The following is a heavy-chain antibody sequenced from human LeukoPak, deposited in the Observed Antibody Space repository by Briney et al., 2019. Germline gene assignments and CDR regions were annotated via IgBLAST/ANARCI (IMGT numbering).Heavy chain of an antibody. V-gene: IGHV3-48*03. CDR3: ARGPWGVAATPDPGFDY. D-gene: IGHD2-15*01. CDR1: GFTFSSYE. CDR2: INSSGSTI. J-gene: IGHJ4*02. Sequence: GGSLRLSCAASGFTFSSYEMNWVRQAPGKGLEWVSYINSSGSTIYYADSVKGRLNISRDNAKNSLYLQMNSLRAEDTAVYYCARGPWGVAATPDPGFDYWGQGTLVTVSS.